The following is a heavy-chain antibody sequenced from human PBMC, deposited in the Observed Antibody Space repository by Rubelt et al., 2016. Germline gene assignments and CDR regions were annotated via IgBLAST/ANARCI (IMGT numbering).Heavy chain of an antibody. D-gene: IGHD1-1*01. CDR1: GFTFRSFA. V-gene: IGHV3-23*01. CDR3: AKAQGTGPYHFDY. CDR2: ISNSGGSQ. J-gene: IGHJ4*02. Sequence: EVQLLESGGGLVQPGGSLRLSCAASGFTFRSFAMSWVRQAPGKGLEWVSAISNSGGSQYYTDSVGGRLNISRENARNTLVLLMNSLGAEDTAVYFCAKAQGTGPYHFDYWGQGTLVTVSS.